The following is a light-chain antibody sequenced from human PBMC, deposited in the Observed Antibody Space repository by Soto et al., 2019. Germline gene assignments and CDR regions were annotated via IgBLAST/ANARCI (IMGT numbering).Light chain of an antibody. CDR2: DAS. J-gene: IGKJ4*01. CDR1: QSVSTS. V-gene: IGKV3-11*01. CDR3: QQSSNWPLT. Sequence: EVLLTQSPATLSLSPGERATLSCRASQSVSTSLGWYQQRPGQAPRLLIFDASKRATGIPARFSGSGSGTDFTLTIRSLESEDFAVYYCQQSSNWPLTFGGGTRVEIK.